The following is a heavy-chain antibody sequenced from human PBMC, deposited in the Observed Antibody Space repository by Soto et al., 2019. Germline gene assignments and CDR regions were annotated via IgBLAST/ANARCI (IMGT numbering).Heavy chain of an antibody. CDR1: GFTFSSYA. V-gene: IGHV3-23*01. CDR3: AKDLSPNMGCMDV. CDR2: ITGSGGTT. Sequence: GGSLRLSCAASGFTFSSYAMSWVRQAPGKGLEWVSSITGSGGTTFYADSVKGRLTISRDNSKNMLYVQMDILRAEDTAVYYCAKDLSPNMGCMDVWGPGTTVTVSS. D-gene: IGHD3-10*01. J-gene: IGHJ6*02.